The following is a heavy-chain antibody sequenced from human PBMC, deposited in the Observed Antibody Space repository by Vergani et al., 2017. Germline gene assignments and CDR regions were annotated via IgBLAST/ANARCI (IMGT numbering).Heavy chain of an antibody. V-gene: IGHV3-23*04. D-gene: IGHD3-3*01. CDR1: GFTFSSYA. CDR3: AKDPMDYDFWRGYTEYDAFDI. CDR2: ISGSGGST. J-gene: IGHJ3*02. Sequence: EVQLVESGGGLVKPGGSLRLSCAASGFTFSSYAMSWVRQAPGKGLEWVSAISGSGGSTYYADSVKGRFTISRDNSKNTLYLQMNSLRAEDTAVYYCAKDPMDYDFWRGYTEYDAFDIWGQGTMVTVSS.